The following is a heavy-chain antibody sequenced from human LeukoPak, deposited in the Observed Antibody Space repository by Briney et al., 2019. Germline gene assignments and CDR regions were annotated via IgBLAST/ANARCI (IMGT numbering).Heavy chain of an antibody. CDR1: GGSISSSSYY. J-gene: IGHJ3*02. Sequence: SETLSLTCTVSGGSISSSSYYWGWIRQPPGKGLEWIGSIYYSGSTYYNPSLKSRVTISVDTSKNQFSLKLSSVTAADTAVYYCARDLVKTGEGAFDIWGQGTMVTVSS. V-gene: IGHV4-39*07. CDR3: ARDLVKTGEGAFDI. D-gene: IGHD7-27*01. CDR2: IYYSGST.